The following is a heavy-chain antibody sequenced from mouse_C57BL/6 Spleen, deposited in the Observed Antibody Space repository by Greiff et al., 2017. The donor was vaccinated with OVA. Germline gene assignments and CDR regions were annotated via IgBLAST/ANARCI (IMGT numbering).Heavy chain of an antibody. CDR1: GFSLTSYG. J-gene: IGHJ3*01. Sequence: VQLQQSGPGLVQPSQTLSLTCTVSGFSLTSYGVHWVRRSPGRGLEWLGVIWSGGSTAYNAAFISRLSIRKDNSKSHVFFKMNSLQADDTAIYYCARGRGRTAQGGWFAYWGQGTLVTVSA. V-gene: IGHV2-2*01. D-gene: IGHD3-2*02. CDR3: ARGRGRTAQGGWFAY. CDR2: IWSGGST.